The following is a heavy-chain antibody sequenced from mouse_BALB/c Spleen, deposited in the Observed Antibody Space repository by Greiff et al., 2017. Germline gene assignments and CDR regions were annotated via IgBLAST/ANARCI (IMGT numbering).Heavy chain of an antibody. CDR1: GFSLTSYG. CDR2: IWAGGST. D-gene: IGHD4-1*01. V-gene: IGHV2-9*02. CDR3: ARGGGNWDGYFDV. Sequence: QVQLQQSGPGLVAPSQSLSITCTVSGFSLTSYGVHWVRQPPGKGLEWLGVIWAGGSTNYNSALMSRLSISKDNSKSQVFLKMNSLQTDDTAMYYCARGGGNWDGYFDVWGAGTTVTVSS. J-gene: IGHJ1*01.